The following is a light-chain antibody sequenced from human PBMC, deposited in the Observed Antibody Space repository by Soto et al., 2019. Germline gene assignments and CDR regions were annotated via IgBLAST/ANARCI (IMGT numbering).Light chain of an antibody. CDR1: SGSTARNY. J-gene: IGLJ2*01. CDR3: QSYDSSNHVV. V-gene: IGLV6-57*04. CDR2: EDN. Sequence: NFMLTQPHSVSESPGKTVTISCTRSSGSTARNYVQWYQQRPGSAPTTVIYEDNQRPSGVPDRFSGSIDSSSNSASLTISGLKTEDEADYYCQSYDSSNHVVFGGGTKLTVL.